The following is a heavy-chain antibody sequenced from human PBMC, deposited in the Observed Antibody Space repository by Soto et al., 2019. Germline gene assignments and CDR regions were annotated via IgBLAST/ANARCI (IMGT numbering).Heavy chain of an antibody. V-gene: IGHV3-33*06. D-gene: IGHD3-10*01. J-gene: IGHJ1*01. CDR1: GFTFSSYG. Sequence: GGSLRLSCAASGFTFSSYGMRWVRQAPGKGLEWVAVIWFDGTNKYYADSVKGRFSISRDNSKNTLFLQMNSLRAEDTAVYYCAKDRRDYYGSGGADYFQHWGQGTLVTVSS. CDR3: AKDRRDYYGSGGADYFQH. CDR2: IWFDGTNK.